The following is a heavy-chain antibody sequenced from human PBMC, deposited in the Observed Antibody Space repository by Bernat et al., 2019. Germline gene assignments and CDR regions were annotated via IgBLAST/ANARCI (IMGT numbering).Heavy chain of an antibody. Sequence: EVQLLESGGGLVQPGGSLRLSCAASGFTFSSYAMSWVRQAPGKGLEWVSAISGSGSTIYYADSVKGRFTISRDNAKNSLYLQMNSLRAEDTAVYYCARDRRAPFGRYFDLWGRGTLVTVSS. D-gene: IGHD3/OR15-3a*01. CDR2: ISGSGSTI. CDR1: GFTFSSYA. J-gene: IGHJ2*01. V-gene: IGHV3-23*01. CDR3: ARDRRAPFGRYFDL.